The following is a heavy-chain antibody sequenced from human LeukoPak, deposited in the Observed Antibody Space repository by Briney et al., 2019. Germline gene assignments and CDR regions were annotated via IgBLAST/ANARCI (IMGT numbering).Heavy chain of an antibody. CDR2: ISSSSSTI. Sequence: GGSLRLSCAASGFTFSSYSMNWVRQAPGKRLEWVSYISSSSSTIYYADSVKGRFTISRDNAKNSLYLQMNSLRAEDTAVYYCARGPLASFDYWGQGTLVTVSS. CDR1: GFTFSSYS. J-gene: IGHJ4*02. CDR3: ARGPLASFDY. V-gene: IGHV3-48*04.